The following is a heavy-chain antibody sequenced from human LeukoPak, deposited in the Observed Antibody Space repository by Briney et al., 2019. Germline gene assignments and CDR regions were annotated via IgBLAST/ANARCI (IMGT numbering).Heavy chain of an antibody. CDR2: IIPIFGTA. CDR1: GGSFSSYA. D-gene: IGHD6-13*01. CDR3: ARDESIAAAGFDY. V-gene: IGHV1-69*01. Sequence: GSSVKVSCKASGGSFSSYAISWVRQAPGQGLEWMGGIIPIFGTANYAQKFQGRVTITADESTSTAYMELSSLRSEDTAVYYCARDESIAAAGFDYWGQGTLVTVSS. J-gene: IGHJ4*02.